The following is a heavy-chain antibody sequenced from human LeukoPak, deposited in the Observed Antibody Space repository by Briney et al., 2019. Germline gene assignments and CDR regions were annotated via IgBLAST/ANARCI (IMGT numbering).Heavy chain of an antibody. CDR1: GFTFSSYA. J-gene: IGHJ4*02. D-gene: IGHD3-22*01. Sequence: GGPLRLSCAASGFTFSSYAMSWVRQAPGKGLEWVSAISGSGGSTYYADSVKGRFTISRDNSKNTLYLQMNSLRAEDAAVYYCAKKSRPYYYDSSGYPLDYWGQGTLVTVSS. CDR3: AKKSRPYYYDSSGYPLDY. CDR2: ISGSGGST. V-gene: IGHV3-23*01.